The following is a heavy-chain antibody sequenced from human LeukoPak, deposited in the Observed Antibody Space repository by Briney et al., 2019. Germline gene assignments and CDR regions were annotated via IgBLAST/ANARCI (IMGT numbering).Heavy chain of an antibody. J-gene: IGHJ4*02. CDR2: IYYSGST. Sequence: SETLSLTCTVSGGSISGYYWSWIWQPPGKGPEWIGYIYYSGSTNYNPSLKSRVTISVDTSKNQFSLKMNSVTAADTAVYYCARLASSGWSHCDYWGQGTLVTVSS. D-gene: IGHD6-19*01. CDR1: GGSISGYY. CDR3: ARLASSGWSHCDY. V-gene: IGHV4-59*08.